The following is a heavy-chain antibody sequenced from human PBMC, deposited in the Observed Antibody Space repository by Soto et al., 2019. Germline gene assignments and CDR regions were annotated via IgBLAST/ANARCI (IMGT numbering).Heavy chain of an antibody. D-gene: IGHD4-4*01. CDR1: GLTFSGYG. CDR3: VTRSRGLQSSPHRLDS. J-gene: IGHJ5*01. V-gene: IGHV3-23*01. Sequence: EVQLLESGGGLVQPGGSLRLSCAASGLTFSGYGMSWVRQAPGTGLECVSAISGSGSSTYYADSVKGRFTISRDDSKNIVFLHMSSRRAEDAAVYYCVTRSRGLQSSPHRLDSWGQGPLVTVYS. CDR2: ISGSGSST.